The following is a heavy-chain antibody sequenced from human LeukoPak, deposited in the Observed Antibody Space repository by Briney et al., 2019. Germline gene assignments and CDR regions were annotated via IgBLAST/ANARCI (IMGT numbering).Heavy chain of an antibody. CDR1: GFNFDNAW. J-gene: IGHJ5*02. CDR3: ATDFYDST. D-gene: IGHD2/OR15-2a*01. Sequence: GGSLRLSCATSGFNFDNAWMNWIRQAPGKGLEWVGRIRSNSDGGAIDYAAPVKGRFALSRDDSKNTLYLQMNSLQTEDTAMYYCATDFYDSTWGQGTLVTVSS. CDR2: IRSNSDGGAI. V-gene: IGHV3-15*07.